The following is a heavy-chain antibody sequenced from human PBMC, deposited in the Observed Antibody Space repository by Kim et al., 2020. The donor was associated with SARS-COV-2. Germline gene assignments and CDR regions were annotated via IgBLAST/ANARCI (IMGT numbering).Heavy chain of an antibody. CDR1: GFTFSSYG. J-gene: IGHJ4*02. D-gene: IGHD3-22*01. V-gene: IGHV3-33*01. CDR3: AREGLDYYHSSGYLR. CDR2: IWYDGSNK. Sequence: GGSLRLSCAASGFTFSSYGMHWVRQAPGKGLEWVAVIWYDGSNKYYADSVKGRFTISRDNSKNTLYLQMNSLRAEDTAVYYCAREGLDYYHSSGYLRWGQGTLVTVSS.